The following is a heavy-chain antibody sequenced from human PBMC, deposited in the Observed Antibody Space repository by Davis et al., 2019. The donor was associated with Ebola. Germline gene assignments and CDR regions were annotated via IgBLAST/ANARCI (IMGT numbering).Heavy chain of an antibody. Sequence: GESLKISCAPSGFSFSNYAMSWARQAPGKGLEWVSAVNSAGTYPYYADSVKGRFTISRDNSKNTLYLQMNSLRPEDTAVYYCARDSDDYCFDYWGQGTLVTVSS. D-gene: IGHD2-21*02. CDR1: GFSFSNYA. CDR3: ARDSDDYCFDY. V-gene: IGHV3-23*01. CDR2: VNSAGTYP. J-gene: IGHJ4*02.